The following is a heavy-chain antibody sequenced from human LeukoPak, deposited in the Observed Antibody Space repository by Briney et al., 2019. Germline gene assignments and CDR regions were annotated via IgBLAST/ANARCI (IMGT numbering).Heavy chain of an antibody. J-gene: IGHJ4*02. CDR2: IRSKAYGGTT. Sequence: GGSLRLSCTASGFTFGDYSMNWVRQAPGKGLEWVGFIRSKAYGGTTEYAASVKGRFTISRDDSKSIAYLQMNSLKTEDTAVYYCSTDSTIVYWGQGTLVTVSS. CDR1: GFTFGDYS. D-gene: IGHD3-9*01. CDR3: STDSTIVY. V-gene: IGHV3-49*04.